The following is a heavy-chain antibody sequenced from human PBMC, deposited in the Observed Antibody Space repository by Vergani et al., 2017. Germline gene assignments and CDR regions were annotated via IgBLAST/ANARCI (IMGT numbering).Heavy chain of an antibody. V-gene: IGHV3-33*08. CDR1: GFTFSSYA. CDR2: IWYDGSNK. CDR3: ARACSYYYYGMDV. D-gene: IGHD2-8*01. J-gene: IGHJ6*02. Sequence: VQLLESGGGLVQPGGSLRLSCAASGFTFSSYAMSWVRQAPGKGLEWVAVIWYDGSNKYYADSVKGRFTISRDNSKNTLYLQMNSLRAEDTAVYYCARACSYYYYGMDVWGQGTTVTVSS.